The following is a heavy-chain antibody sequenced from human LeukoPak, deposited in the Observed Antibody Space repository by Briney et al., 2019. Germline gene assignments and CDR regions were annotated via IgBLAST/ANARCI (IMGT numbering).Heavy chain of an antibody. V-gene: IGHV4-4*07. CDR2: IYTSGST. CDR1: GGSISSYY. CDR3: AREIGDYYDSSGYRTYYFDY. Sequence: SETLSLTCTVSGGSISSYYWSWIRQPAGKGLEWIGRIYTSGSTNYNPSLKSRVTMSVDTSKNQISLKLSSVAAADTAVYYCAREIGDYYDSSGYRTYYFDYWGQGTLVTVSS. J-gene: IGHJ4*02. D-gene: IGHD3-22*01.